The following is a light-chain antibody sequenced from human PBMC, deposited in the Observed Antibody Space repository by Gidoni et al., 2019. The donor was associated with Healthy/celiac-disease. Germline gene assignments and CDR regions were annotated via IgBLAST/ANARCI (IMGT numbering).Light chain of an antibody. CDR1: SGHSSYA. J-gene: IGLJ3*02. CDR3: QTWGPLV. V-gene: IGLV4-69*01. Sequence: QLVLPQSPSASASLGASVKLTCTLSSGHSSYAIAWHQQQPEKGPRYLMKLNSDGSHSKGDGIPDRFSGSSSGAERYLTSSSLQSEDEADYYCQTWGPLVFGGGTKLTVL. CDR2: LNSDGSH.